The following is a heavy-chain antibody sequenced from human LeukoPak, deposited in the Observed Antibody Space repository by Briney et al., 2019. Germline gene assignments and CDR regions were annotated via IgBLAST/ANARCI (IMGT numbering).Heavy chain of an antibody. J-gene: IGHJ4*02. CDR1: GFTFDDYA. D-gene: IGHD2-15*01. CDR3: AKDLADIVEVVSGIDY. Sequence: PGGSLRLSCSASGFTFDDYAMHWVRQAPGKGLEWVSLISGDGDSTYYADSVKGRFTISRDNSKNSLYLQMNSLRTEDTALYYCAKDLADIVEVVSGIDYWGQGTLVTVSS. CDR2: ISGDGDST. V-gene: IGHV3-43*02.